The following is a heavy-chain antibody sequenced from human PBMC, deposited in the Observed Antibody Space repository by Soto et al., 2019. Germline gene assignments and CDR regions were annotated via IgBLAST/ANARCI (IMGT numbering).Heavy chain of an antibody. J-gene: IGHJ4*02. V-gene: IGHV3-74*01. CDR1: GFTFSSYW. CDR3: VRTSLVVAAATRADS. D-gene: IGHD2-15*01. Sequence: GGSLRLSCAASGFTFSSYWMHWVRQAPGKGLVWVSRINSDGSSTSYAGSVKGRFTISRDNAKNTLYLQMNSLRAEDTAVYYCVRTSLVVAAATRADSWGQGTLVTVS. CDR2: INSDGSST.